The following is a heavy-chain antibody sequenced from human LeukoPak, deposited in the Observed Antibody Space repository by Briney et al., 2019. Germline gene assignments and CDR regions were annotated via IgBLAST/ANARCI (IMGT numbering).Heavy chain of an antibody. J-gene: IGHJ4*02. V-gene: IGHV3-74*01. CDR2: INSDGSSI. Sequence: GGSLRLSCAASGFTFSSYWMHWVRQAPGKGLVWVSRINSDGSSIIYADSGKGRFTIYRDKDKNTVYLQMNSLRAEDTAVYYCASNDFWSGYYEIWGQGTLVTVSS. CDR3: ASNDFWSGYYEI. D-gene: IGHD3-3*01. CDR1: GFTFSSYW.